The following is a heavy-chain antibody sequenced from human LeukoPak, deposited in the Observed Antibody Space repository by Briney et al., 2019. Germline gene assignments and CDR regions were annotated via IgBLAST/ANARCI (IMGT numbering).Heavy chain of an antibody. V-gene: IGHV1-46*01. CDR3: ARDALQWLEGSWIAVAGISSPQDY. J-gene: IGHJ4*02. CDR2: INPSGGST. Sequence: ASVKVSCKASGYTFTSYYMHWVRQAPGQGLEWMGIINPSGGSTSYAQKFQGRVTMTRDMSTSKVYMELSSLRSEDTAVYYCARDALQWLEGSWIAVAGISSPQDYWGQGTLVTVSS. CDR1: GYTFTSYY. D-gene: IGHD6-19*01.